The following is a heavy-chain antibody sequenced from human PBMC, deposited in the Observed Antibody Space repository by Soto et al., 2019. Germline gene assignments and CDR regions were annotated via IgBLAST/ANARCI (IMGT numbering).Heavy chain of an antibody. CDR3: ARYHSSSWYLDY. J-gene: IGHJ4*02. V-gene: IGHV4-31*03. D-gene: IGHD6-13*01. Sequence: QVQLQESGPGLVKPSQTLSLTCTVSGGSISSGGYYWSWIRQHPGKGLEWIGYIYYSGSTYYNPSLKGRVTLSVDTSKNQFSLKLSSVTAADTAVYYCARYHSSSWYLDYWGQGTLVTVSS. CDR1: GGSISSGGYY. CDR2: IYYSGST.